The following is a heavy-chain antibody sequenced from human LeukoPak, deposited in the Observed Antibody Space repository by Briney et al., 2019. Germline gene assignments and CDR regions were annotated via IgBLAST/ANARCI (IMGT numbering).Heavy chain of an antibody. CDR2: ISIGGDYI. CDR3: ALDKDRTSAGRCYLPDD. Sequence: GGSLRLSCTASGFTFSSYNMNWVRQTPGKGLEWLSSISIGGDYINYADSVKGRFIMSRDNAKNSVYLQMNSLRAEDTAVYYCALDKDRTSAGRCYLPDDWGQGTLVTVSS. D-gene: IGHD2-15*01. V-gene: IGHV3-21*01. CDR1: GFTFSSYN. J-gene: IGHJ4*02.